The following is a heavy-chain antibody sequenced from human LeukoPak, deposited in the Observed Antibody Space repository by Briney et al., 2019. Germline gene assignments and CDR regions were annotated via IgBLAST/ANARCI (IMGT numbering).Heavy chain of an antibody. Sequence: SETLSLTCAVYGGSFSGYYWSWIRQPPGKGLEWIGEINHSGSTNYNPSLKSRVTISVDTSKNQFSLKLSSVTAADTAVYYCARGRGSSWLYYFDHWGQGTLVTVSS. D-gene: IGHD6-13*01. V-gene: IGHV4-34*01. J-gene: IGHJ4*02. CDR3: ARGRGSSWLYYFDH. CDR2: INHSGST. CDR1: GGSFSGYY.